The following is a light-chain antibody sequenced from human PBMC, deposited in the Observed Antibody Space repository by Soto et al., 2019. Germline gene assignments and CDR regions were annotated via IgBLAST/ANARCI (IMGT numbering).Light chain of an antibody. CDR2: DVS. V-gene: IGLV2-14*01. CDR3: SSYTSRSTYV. CDR1: SSDVGRYNY. J-gene: IGLJ1*01. Sequence: QSVLTQPASVSGSPGQSITISCTGTSSDVGRYNYVSWCQQHAGKPPKLMIYDVSNRPSGVSNRFSGSKSGNTASLTISGLQAEDEADYYCSSYTSRSTYVFGTGTKVTVL.